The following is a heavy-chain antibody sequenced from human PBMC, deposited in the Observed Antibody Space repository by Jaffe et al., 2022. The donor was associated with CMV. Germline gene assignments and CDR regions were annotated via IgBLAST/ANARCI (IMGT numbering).Heavy chain of an antibody. D-gene: IGHD3-9*01. CDR3: ARWVYDILTGYYYYYYYMDV. J-gene: IGHJ6*03. V-gene: IGHV3-21*01. Sequence: EVQLVESGGGLVKPGGSLRLSCAASGFTFSSYSMNWVRQAPGKGLEWVSSISSSSSYIYYADSVKGRFTISRDNAKNSLYLQMNSLRAEDTAVYYCARWVYDILTGYYYYYYYMDVWGKGTTVTVSS. CDR2: ISSSSSYI. CDR1: GFTFSSYS.